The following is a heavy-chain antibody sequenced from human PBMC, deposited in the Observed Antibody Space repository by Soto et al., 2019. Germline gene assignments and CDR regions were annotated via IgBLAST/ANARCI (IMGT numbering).Heavy chain of an antibody. J-gene: IGHJ3*02. V-gene: IGHV3-30-3*01. CDR1: GFTFSSYG. CDR2: IPNTENKK. CDR3: ARTAGGRVRGALDI. D-gene: IGHD6-13*01. Sequence: QVQLEESGGGVVQPGTSLRLSCVASGFTFSSYGMHWVRQAPGKGLQWVAVIPNTENKKYYADSVKGRFTISRDNSQNTLFLPMDSVMSLDTAVYYCARTAGGRVRGALDIWGQGTMVTVS.